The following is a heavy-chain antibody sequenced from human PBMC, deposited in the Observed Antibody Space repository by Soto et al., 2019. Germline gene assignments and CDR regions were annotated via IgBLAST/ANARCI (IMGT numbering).Heavy chain of an antibody. CDR2: IYWNGDK. CDR1: GFSLRTNGVC. J-gene: IGHJ4*02. CDR3: VQSGLGTSSGYNF. Sequence: QITLKESGPTLVKPTQTLTLTCTFSGFSLRTNGVCVHWIRQPPVKALEWLGLIYWNGDKRYSPSLKTRLTITKDTSKNQVVLTMTNMDPVDTGTYYCVQSGLGTSSGYNFWGQGTPVTVAS. V-gene: IGHV2-5*04. D-gene: IGHD3-22*01.